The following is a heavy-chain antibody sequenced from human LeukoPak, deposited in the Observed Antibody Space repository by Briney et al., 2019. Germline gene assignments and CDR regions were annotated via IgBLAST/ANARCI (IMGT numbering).Heavy chain of an antibody. CDR1: GFTFDNYA. Sequence: PGGSLRLSCAASGFTFDNYAMHWVRQAPGKGLEWVSGIAWNSGNTGFADSVKGRFTIPRDNAENSLSLQMNSLTPEDTAFYFCAKDMNSYGSGSSYNPWGPFDSWGQGTLVTVSS. V-gene: IGHV3-9*01. CDR3: AKDMNSYGSGSSYNPWGPFDS. CDR2: IAWNSGNT. J-gene: IGHJ4*02. D-gene: IGHD3-10*01.